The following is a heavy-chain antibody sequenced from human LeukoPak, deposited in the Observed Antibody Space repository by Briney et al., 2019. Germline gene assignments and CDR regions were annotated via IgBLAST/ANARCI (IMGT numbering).Heavy chain of an antibody. D-gene: IGHD6-13*01. Sequence: GGSLRLSCAASGFTFSSYWMNWVRQAPGKGPEWVANIKQDGSEKNYVDSVKGRFTISRDNAKNSLYLQMNSLRAEDTAVYYCARSAAADFDYWGQGTLVTVSS. CDR3: ARSAAADFDY. V-gene: IGHV3-7*01. CDR1: GFTFSSYW. CDR2: IKQDGSEK. J-gene: IGHJ4*02.